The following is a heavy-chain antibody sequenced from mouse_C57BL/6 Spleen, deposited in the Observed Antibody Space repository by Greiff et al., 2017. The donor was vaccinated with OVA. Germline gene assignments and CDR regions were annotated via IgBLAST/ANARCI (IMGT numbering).Heavy chain of an antibody. D-gene: IGHD2-4*01. CDR2: INPNNGGT. Sequence: EVKLQESGPELVKPGASVKMSCKASGYTFTDYNMHWVKQSHGKSLEWIGYINPNNGGTSYNQKFKGKATLTVNKSSSTAYMELRSLTSEDSAVYYCAKIYYDYAWYFDVWGTGTTVTVSS. J-gene: IGHJ1*03. V-gene: IGHV1-22*01. CDR1: GYTFTDYN. CDR3: AKIYYDYAWYFDV.